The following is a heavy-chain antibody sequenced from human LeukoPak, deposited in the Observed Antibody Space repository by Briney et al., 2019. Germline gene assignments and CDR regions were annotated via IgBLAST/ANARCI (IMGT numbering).Heavy chain of an antibody. CDR1: GGSFSGYY. V-gene: IGHV4-34*01. D-gene: IGHD4-17*01. J-gene: IGHJ5*02. CDR2: INHSGST. CDR3: ARGTPPTVTTVGWFDP. Sequence: SETLSLTCAVYGGSFSGYYWSWIRQPPGKGLEWIGEINHSGSTNYNPSLNSRVTISVDTSKNQFSLKLSSVTAADTAVYYCARGTPPTVTTVGWFDPWGQGTLVTVSS.